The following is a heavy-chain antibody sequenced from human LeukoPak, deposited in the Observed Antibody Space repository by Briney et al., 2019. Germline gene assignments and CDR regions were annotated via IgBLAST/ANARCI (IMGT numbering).Heavy chain of an antibody. J-gene: IGHJ4*02. Sequence: GGSLRLSCAASGFTFSSYAMSWVRQAPGKGLEWVSAISGSGGSTYYADSVKGWFTISRDNSKNTLYLQMNSLRAEDTAVYYCAKRGGVYCSGGSCYGWLDYWGQGTLVTVSS. CDR2: ISGSGGST. V-gene: IGHV3-23*01. CDR1: GFTFSSYA. D-gene: IGHD2-15*01. CDR3: AKRGGVYCSGGSCYGWLDY.